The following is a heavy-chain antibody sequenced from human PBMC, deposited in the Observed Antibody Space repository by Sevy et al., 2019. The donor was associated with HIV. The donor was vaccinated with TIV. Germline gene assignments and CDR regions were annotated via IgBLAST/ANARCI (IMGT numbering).Heavy chain of an antibody. Sequence: SETLSLTCAVSGYSISSGYYWGWIQQPPGKGLEWIGSIYHSGSTYYNPSLKSRVTISVDTSKNQFSLKLSSVTAADTAVYYCARELGIAAADLFHWFDPWGQGTLVTVSS. V-gene: IGHV4-38-2*02. CDR3: ARELGIAAADLFHWFDP. CDR1: GYSISSGYY. CDR2: IYHSGST. J-gene: IGHJ5*02. D-gene: IGHD6-13*01.